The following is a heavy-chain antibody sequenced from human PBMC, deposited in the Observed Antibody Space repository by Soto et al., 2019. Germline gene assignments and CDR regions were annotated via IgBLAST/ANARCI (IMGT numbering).Heavy chain of an antibody. CDR3: AREGDVPSAIGHYYYGMDV. V-gene: IGHV3-33*05. Sequence: GGSLRLSCAASDVKISKFDRHWVRQDPGKGLEWVAVISYDGNNKYYADSVKGRFFISRDNSKNTLSLQINSLRAEDTAVYYCAREGDVPSAIGHYYYGMDVWGQGTTVTVSS. J-gene: IGHJ6*02. CDR1: DVKISKFD. D-gene: IGHD2-2*02. CDR2: ISYDGNNK.